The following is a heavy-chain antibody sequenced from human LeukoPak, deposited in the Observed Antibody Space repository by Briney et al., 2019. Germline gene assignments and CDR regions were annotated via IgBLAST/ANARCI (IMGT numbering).Heavy chain of an antibody. Sequence: GGSLRLSCAGSEFTFNNYAMNWVRQTPGKGLEWVAAISGTGGTTYYADSAKGRSTISRDNSKSTVALQMYSLRAEDTAVYYCAKPAQTDCGGDCFFDYWGQGTLVTVSS. J-gene: IGHJ4*02. CDR3: AKPAQTDCGGDCFFDY. D-gene: IGHD2-21*02. CDR1: EFTFNNYA. V-gene: IGHV3-23*01. CDR2: ISGTGGTT.